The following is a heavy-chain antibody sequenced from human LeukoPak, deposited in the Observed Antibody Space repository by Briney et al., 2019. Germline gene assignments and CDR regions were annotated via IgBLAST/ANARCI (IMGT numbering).Heavy chain of an antibody. Sequence: GGALRLSCAASGLTFSSNWMHWVPQAPGKALVWVARINPDGSFTSHADSVKGRFTISRDNAKNTLYLQMNSLRAEDTAVYYCAREGSGPGYYFDFWGQGVLVTVSS. CDR2: INPDGSFT. CDR3: AREGSGPGYYFDF. D-gene: IGHD3-10*01. V-gene: IGHV3-74*01. J-gene: IGHJ4*02. CDR1: GLTFSSNW.